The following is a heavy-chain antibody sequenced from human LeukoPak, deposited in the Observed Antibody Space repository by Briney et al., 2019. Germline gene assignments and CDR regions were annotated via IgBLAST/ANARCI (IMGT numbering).Heavy chain of an antibody. CDR2: IWYDGSDK. CDR3: ARDLGSSGFFDY. J-gene: IGHJ4*02. CDR1: GFNFRSYG. D-gene: IGHD6-19*01. V-gene: IGHV3-33*01. Sequence: GGSLRLSCVASGFNFRSYGMHWVRQAPGKGLEWVAIIWYDGSDKYYADSVKGRFTISRDNSRNTLYLQMNSLRAEDTAVYYCARDLGSSGFFDYWGQGALVTVSP.